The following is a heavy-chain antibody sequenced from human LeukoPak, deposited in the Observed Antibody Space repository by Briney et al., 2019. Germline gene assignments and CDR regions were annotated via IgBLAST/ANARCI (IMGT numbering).Heavy chain of an antibody. CDR1: GYIFTSYY. CDR3: ARNKWELDAFDI. CDR2: INPSGGST. V-gene: IGHV1-46*01. J-gene: IGHJ3*02. Sequence: GASVKVSCKASGYIFTSYYMHWVRQAPGQGLEWMGIINPSGGSTTYAQKSQGRVTMTRDMSTSTVYMELSSLRSEDTAVYYCARNKWELDAFDIWGQGTMVTVSS. D-gene: IGHD1-26*01.